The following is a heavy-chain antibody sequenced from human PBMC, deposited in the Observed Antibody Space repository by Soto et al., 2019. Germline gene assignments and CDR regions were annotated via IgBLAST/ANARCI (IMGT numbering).Heavy chain of an antibody. Sequence: GPPVKVSCTASGGTFSSYAISWVRQAPGQGLEWMGGIIPILGTANYAQKFQGRVTITADESTSTAYMELSSLRSEDTAVYYCARARWGSSFGSWGQGTTVTVSS. CDR2: IIPILGTA. CDR1: GGTFSSYA. CDR3: ARARWGSSFGS. J-gene: IGHJ6*02. D-gene: IGHD6-6*01. V-gene: IGHV1-69*01.